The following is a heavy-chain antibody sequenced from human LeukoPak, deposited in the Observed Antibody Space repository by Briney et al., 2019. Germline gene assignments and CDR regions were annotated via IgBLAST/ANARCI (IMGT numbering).Heavy chain of an antibody. J-gene: IGHJ5*02. CDR2: IYHSGST. CDR3: ARVHGDLGGYWFDP. D-gene: IGHD4-17*01. Sequence: KPSGTLSLTCAVSGVSISSSNWWSWVRQPPGKGLEWIGEIYHSGSTNYNPSLKSRVTISVDKSKNQFSLKLSSVTAADTAVYYCARVHGDLGGYWFDPWGQGTLVTVSS. CDR1: GVSISSSNW. V-gene: IGHV4-4*02.